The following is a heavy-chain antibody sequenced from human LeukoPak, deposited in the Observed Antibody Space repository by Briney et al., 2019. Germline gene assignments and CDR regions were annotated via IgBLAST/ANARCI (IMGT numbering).Heavy chain of an antibody. D-gene: IGHD3-10*01. Sequence: SETLSLTCSVSGGSISSFYWSWVRQAPGKGLEWIGYIYNSGSTTYSPSLESRVTISVDTSKNQFSLKLSSVTAADTAVYYCARHKDTYYYGSGGLWRWGQGTLVTVSS. J-gene: IGHJ4*02. V-gene: IGHV4-59*08. CDR1: GGSISSFY. CDR2: IYNSGST. CDR3: ARHKDTYYYGSGGLWR.